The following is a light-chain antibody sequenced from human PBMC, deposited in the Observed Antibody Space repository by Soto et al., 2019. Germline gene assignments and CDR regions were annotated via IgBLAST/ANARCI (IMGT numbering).Light chain of an antibody. J-gene: IGKJ1*01. V-gene: IGKV3-15*01. CDR3: QQYRNWPRT. Sequence: EIVLTQSPSTLSVSPLERFSLSCRASQSVDINLAWYQQKPGQAPRLLIYGASTRATDMPGRFSGRGSGTEFTLTISSLQSEDFAVYYCQQYRNWPRTFGQGTKVDIK. CDR2: GAS. CDR1: QSVDIN.